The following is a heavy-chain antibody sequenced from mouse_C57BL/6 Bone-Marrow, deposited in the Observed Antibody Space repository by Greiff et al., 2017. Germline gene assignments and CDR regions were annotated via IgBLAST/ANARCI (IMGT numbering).Heavy chain of an antibody. Sequence: EVKLVESGGGLVKPGGSLKLSCAASGFTFSDYGMHWVRQAPEKGLEWVAYISSGSSTIYYADTVKGRFTIARDNAKNTLFLHKTGLMSEDTAMYYCAKSKLLFDYWGQGTTLTVSS. CDR1: GFTFSDYG. CDR2: ISSGSSTI. V-gene: IGHV5-17*01. D-gene: IGHD2-12*01. J-gene: IGHJ2*01. CDR3: AKSKLLFDY.